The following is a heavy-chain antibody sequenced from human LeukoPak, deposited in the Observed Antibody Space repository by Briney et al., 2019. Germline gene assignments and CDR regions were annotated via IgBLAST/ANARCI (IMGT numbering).Heavy chain of an antibody. CDR1: GFTFSSHG. J-gene: IGHJ4*02. CDR2: IRYDGSDK. CDR3: ARDGGYHSSGPFDY. D-gene: IGHD3-22*01. V-gene: IGHV3-30*02. Sequence: RTGGSLRLSRAASGFTFSSHGMHSVRQAPGKGLEWVSIIRYDGSDKYYADSVKGRFTVSRDNSKNTLYLQMNSLRAEDTAVYYCARDGGYHSSGPFDYWGQGTLVTVSS.